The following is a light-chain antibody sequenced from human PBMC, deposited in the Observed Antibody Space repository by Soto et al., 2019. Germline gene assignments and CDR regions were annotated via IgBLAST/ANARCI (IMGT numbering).Light chain of an antibody. Sequence: QSVLTQPASVSGSPGQSITISCTGTSSDVGGSNYVSWYQQHPGKAPKLMLYEVSTRPSGVSNRFSGSKSGNTASLTISGLQAEDEADYYCTSYTTTNTPVVFGGGTKLTVL. CDR2: EVS. CDR1: SSDVGGSNY. J-gene: IGLJ2*01. CDR3: TSYTTTNTPVV. V-gene: IGLV2-14*01.